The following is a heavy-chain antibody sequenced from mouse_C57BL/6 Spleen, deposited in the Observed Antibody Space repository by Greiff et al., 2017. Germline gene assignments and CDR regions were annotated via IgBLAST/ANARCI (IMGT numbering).Heavy chain of an antibody. V-gene: IGHV1-64*01. Sequence: VKLQESGAELVKPGASVKLSCKASGYTFTSYWMHWVKQRPGQGLEWIGMIHPNSGSTNYNEKFKSKATLTVDKSSSTAYMQLSSLTSEDSAVYYCAPYYYGKDYWGQGTTLTVSS. J-gene: IGHJ2*01. CDR1: GYTFTSYW. D-gene: IGHD1-1*01. CDR3: APYYYGKDY. CDR2: IHPNSGST.